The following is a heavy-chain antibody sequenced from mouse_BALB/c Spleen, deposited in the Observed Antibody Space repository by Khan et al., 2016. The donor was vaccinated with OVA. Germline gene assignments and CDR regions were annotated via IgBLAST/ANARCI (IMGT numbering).Heavy chain of an antibody. CDR2: VSTGGHYT. V-gene: IGHV5-6*01. CDR3: ARLAYYYDSEGFAY. D-gene: IGHD1-1*01. Sequence: EVELVESGGDVVKPGGSLKLSCAASGFTFSTYGMSWVRQTPDKRLEWVATVSTGGHYTYYSDTVKGRFTISRDNAKNTLYPQMSSLKSEDTAMFYCARLAYYYDSEGFAYWGQGTLVTVSA. CDR1: GFTFSTYG. J-gene: IGHJ3*01.